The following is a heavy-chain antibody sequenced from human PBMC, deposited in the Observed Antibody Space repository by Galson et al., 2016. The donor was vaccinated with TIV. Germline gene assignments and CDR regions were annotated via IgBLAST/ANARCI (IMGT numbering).Heavy chain of an antibody. J-gene: IGHJ6*03. D-gene: IGHD3-3*01. CDR2: IYPADSET. CDR3: ARHHDCWSCPGYCYMDV. Sequence: QSGAEVKKPGESLKISCKASGYSFATFWVGWVRQMPGQGLEWMGVIYPADSETRYSPSFQGQVTLSADKSISPAYLQWSSRKASDTAICYCARHHDCWSCPGYCYMDVWGKGTTVSVSS. CDR1: GYSFATFW. V-gene: IGHV5-51*01.